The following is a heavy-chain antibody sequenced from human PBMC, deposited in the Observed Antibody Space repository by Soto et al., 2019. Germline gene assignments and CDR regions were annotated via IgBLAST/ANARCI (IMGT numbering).Heavy chain of an antibody. CDR2: TYHSGST. V-gene: IGHV4-59*02. J-gene: IGHJ3*02. D-gene: IGHD3-10*01. CDR3: VTGSGSSTSDAFDI. CDR1: SGSVSSYY. Sequence: QVQLQGSGPGLVKPSETLSLTCTVFSGSVSSYYWTWIRQPPGKGLEWIGFTYHSGSTNYNPSLKSRFTMSVDTSKSQFSLKRNSVTAADTAVYYCVTGSGSSTSDAFDIWDRGTMVTVSS.